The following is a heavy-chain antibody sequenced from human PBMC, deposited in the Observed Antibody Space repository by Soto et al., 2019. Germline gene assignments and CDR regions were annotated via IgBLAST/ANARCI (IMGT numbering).Heavy chain of an antibody. J-gene: IGHJ6*02. Sequence: PSETLSLTCTVSGYSISCGYYWCFIRQPPGKGLECIGTVYHSGSTYYKPSLKSRVTISIDTSKNQFSLKLTSVTAADTAVYYCARGLDYNGMDVWGQGTTVTVSS. CDR3: ARGLDYNGMDV. V-gene: IGHV4-38-2*02. D-gene: IGHD3-16*01. CDR2: VYHSGST. CDR1: GYSISCGYY.